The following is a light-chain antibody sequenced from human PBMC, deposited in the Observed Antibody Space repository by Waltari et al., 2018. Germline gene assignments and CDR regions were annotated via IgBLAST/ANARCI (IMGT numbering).Light chain of an antibody. CDR2: EVS. J-gene: IGLJ3*02. Sequence: QSALTQPPSASGSPGQSVTISCPGTSSDYVSWVQHHPGKAPKLMIYEVSKRPSGVPDRFSGSKSGNTASLTVSGLQADDEAHYYCSSYADNTLVFGGGTKLTVL. CDR1: SSDY. V-gene: IGLV2-8*01. CDR3: SSYADNTLV.